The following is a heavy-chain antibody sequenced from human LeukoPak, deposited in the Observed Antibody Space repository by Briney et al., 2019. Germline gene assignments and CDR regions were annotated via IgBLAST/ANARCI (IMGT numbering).Heavy chain of an antibody. CDR2: ISYDGSNN. V-gene: IGHV3-30*18. J-gene: IGHJ6*02. CDR3: AKDRGDIVVVPAAKYYYYGMDV. Sequence: GGSLRLSCAASGFTFSSYGMHWGRQAPGKGLEWVAVISYDGSNNYYEDSVKGRFTISRDNSKNTLYLQMNSLRAEDTAVYYCAKDRGDIVVVPAAKYYYYGMDVWGQGTTVTVSS. D-gene: IGHD2-2*01. CDR1: GFTFSSYG.